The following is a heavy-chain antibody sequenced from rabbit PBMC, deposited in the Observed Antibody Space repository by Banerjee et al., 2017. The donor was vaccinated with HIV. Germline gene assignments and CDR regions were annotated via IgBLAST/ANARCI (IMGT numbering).Heavy chain of an antibody. CDR1: GFSFSSSYW. J-gene: IGHJ6*01. CDR2: IYAGSSGST. CDR3: ARAPAGDGVYGWDL. D-gene: IGHD6-1*01. Sequence: QEQLEESGGDLVKPEGSLTLTCTASGFSFSSSYWICWVRQAPGKGLEWIACIYAGSSGSTYYASWAKGRFTISKTSSTTVTLQMTSLTAADTATYFCARAPAGDGVYGWDLWGQGTLVTVS. V-gene: IGHV1S45*01.